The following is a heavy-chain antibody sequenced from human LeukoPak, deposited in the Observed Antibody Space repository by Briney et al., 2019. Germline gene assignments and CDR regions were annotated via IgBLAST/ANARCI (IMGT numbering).Heavy chain of an antibody. V-gene: IGHV4-39*07. D-gene: IGHD6-13*01. J-gene: IGHJ3*02. CDR1: GGSISSSSYY. Sequence: PSETLSLTCTVSGGSISSSSYYWGWIRQPPGKGLEWIGSIYYSGSTYYNPSLKSRVTISVDTSKNVFSLKLTSVTAADTAIYYCARAAGTGIRDAFDIWGLGTMVTVS. CDR3: ARAAGTGIRDAFDI. CDR2: IYYSGST.